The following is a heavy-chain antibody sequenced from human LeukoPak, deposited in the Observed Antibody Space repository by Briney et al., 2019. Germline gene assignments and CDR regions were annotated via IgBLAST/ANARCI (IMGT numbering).Heavy chain of an antibody. CDR2: IYYSGST. CDR1: AGSISSYY. J-gene: IGHJ5*02. CDR3: ARAPGYDILTGYFPNWFDP. D-gene: IGHD3-9*01. V-gene: IGHV4-59*01. Sequence: PSETLSLTCTVSAGSISSYYWSWIRQPPGKGLEWIGYIYYSGSTNYNPSLKSRVTISVDTSKNQFSLKLSSVTAADTAVYYCARAPGYDILTGYFPNWFDPWGQGTLVTVSS.